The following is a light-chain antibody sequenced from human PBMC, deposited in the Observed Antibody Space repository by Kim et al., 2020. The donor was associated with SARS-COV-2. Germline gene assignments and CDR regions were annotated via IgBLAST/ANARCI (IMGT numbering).Light chain of an antibody. V-gene: IGLV3-21*04. CDR1: NIGRKS. J-gene: IGLJ3*02. Sequence: SYELTQPPSVSVAPGKTARITCGGNNIGRKSVHWYQQKPGQAPVLVIYYDSDRPSGIPERFSGSNSGNTATLTISRVAAGDEADYYCQVWDSSSDHRVFG. CDR3: QVWDSSSDHRV. CDR2: YDS.